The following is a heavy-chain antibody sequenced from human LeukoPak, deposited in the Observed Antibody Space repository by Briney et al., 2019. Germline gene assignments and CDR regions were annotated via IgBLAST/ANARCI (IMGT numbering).Heavy chain of an antibody. V-gene: IGHV5-51*01. D-gene: IGHD4-23*01. CDR3: ARAATVVTPGSTYDAFDI. CDR2: IYPGDSDT. J-gene: IGHJ3*02. Sequence: GESLKISCKGSGYSFTSYWIGWVRQMPGKGLEWMGIIYPGDSDTRYSPSFQGQVTISADKSISTAYLQWSSLKASDTAMYYCARAATVVTPGSTYDAFDIWGQGTMVTVSS. CDR1: GYSFTSYW.